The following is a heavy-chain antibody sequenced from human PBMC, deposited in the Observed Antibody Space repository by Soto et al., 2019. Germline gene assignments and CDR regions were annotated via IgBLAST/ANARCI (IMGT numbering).Heavy chain of an antibody. Sequence: PSETLSLTCAVYGGSFSTNYWNWIRQPPGKGLEWIGEINHSGSTNYNPSLKSRVTISIDTSKNQFSLKLTSVTAADTAVYFCTRDFAYFGMDVWGQWTTVTVSS. CDR1: GGSFSTNY. V-gene: IGHV4-34*01. J-gene: IGHJ6*02. CDR3: TRDFAYFGMDV. CDR2: INHSGST.